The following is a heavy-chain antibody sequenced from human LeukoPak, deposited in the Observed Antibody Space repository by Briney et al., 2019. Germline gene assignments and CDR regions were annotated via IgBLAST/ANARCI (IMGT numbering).Heavy chain of an antibody. Sequence: PGKSLRLSCAASGFTFSGYPIHWVRQAPGKGLEWVSYISSSSSYTNYADSVKGRFTISRDNAKNSLYLQMNSLRAEDTAVYYCARVSSGSLGITVYDYWGQGTLVTVSS. J-gene: IGHJ4*02. CDR1: GFTFSGYP. CDR2: ISSSSSYT. D-gene: IGHD3-16*01. V-gene: IGHV3-21*05. CDR3: ARVSSGSLGITVYDY.